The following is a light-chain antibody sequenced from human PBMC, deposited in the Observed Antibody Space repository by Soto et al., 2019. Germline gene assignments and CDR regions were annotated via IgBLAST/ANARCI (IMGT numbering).Light chain of an antibody. CDR2: AAS. CDR1: QGISSY. J-gene: IGKJ4*01. CDR3: QQFNSYVSLT. Sequence: DIQLTQSPSFLSASIGASVTITCRASQGISSYLAWYQRKPGKAPKLLIYAASTLQSGVPSRFSGSGSGTEFTLTISSLQPEDFATYYCQQFNSYVSLTFGGGTKVDIK. V-gene: IGKV1-9*01.